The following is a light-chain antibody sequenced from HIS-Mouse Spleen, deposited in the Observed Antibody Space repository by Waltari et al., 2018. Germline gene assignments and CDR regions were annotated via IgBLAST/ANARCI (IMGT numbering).Light chain of an antibody. V-gene: IGLV3-10*01. CDR1: ALPKQY. CDR2: EDS. CDR3: YSTDSSGNHRV. Sequence: SYDLTQPPSVSVSPGPTASITCSGDALPKQYAYWYQQKSGQAPVLVIYEDSKRPSGIPERFSGSSSGTMATLTISGAQVEDEADYYCYSTDSSGNHRVFGGGTKLTVL. J-gene: IGLJ2*01.